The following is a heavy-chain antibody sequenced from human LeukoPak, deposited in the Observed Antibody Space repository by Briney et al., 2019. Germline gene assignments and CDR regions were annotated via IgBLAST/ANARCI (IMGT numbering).Heavy chain of an antibody. J-gene: IGHJ4*02. CDR3: ARGGIFNPYEL. CDR1: GFTFNSYS. D-gene: IGHD3-22*01. CDR2: ISTTSSFI. V-gene: IGHV3-21*01. Sequence: GGSLRLSCAAFGFTFNSYSMNWVRQAPGKGLEWVSYISTTSSFIYYADAVMGRFTISRDNAKNSLYLQMTSLRVEDTAVYYCARGGIFNPYELWGQGTLVTVSS.